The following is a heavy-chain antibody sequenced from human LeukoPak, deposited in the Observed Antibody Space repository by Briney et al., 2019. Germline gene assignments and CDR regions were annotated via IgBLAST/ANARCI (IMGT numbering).Heavy chain of an antibody. CDR3: ASARWDY. Sequence: SETLSLTCAVYGGSFSGYYWSWIRQPPGRGLEWIGEINHSGSTNYNPSLKSRVTISVDTSKNQFSLKLSSVTAADTAVYYCASARWDYWGQGTLVIVSS. V-gene: IGHV4-34*01. CDR1: GGSFSGYY. D-gene: IGHD5-24*01. CDR2: INHSGST. J-gene: IGHJ4*02.